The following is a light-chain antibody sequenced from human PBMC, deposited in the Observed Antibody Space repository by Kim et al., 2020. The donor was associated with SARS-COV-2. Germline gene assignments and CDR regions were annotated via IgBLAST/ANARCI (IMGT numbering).Light chain of an antibody. J-gene: IGKJ1*01. V-gene: IGKV1-27*01. CDR1: KGIATY. CDR2: AAS. Sequence: AAVGDRVTITGRASKGIATYLAWYQQKPGKAPKLLIYAASTLQSGVPSRFSGSGSGTDFALTISSLQPEDVATYYCQKYNTAPWTFGPGTKVDIK. CDR3: QKYNTAPWT.